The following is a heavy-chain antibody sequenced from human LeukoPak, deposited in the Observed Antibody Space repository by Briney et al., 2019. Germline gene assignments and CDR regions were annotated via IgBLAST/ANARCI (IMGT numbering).Heavy chain of an antibody. D-gene: IGHD2-15*01. CDR1: GYTFTGYY. V-gene: IGHV1-2*02. CDR2: INPNSGGT. Sequence: EASVKVSCKASGYTFTGYYMHWVRQAPGHGLEWMGWINPNSGGTNYAQKFQGRVTMTRDTSISTAYMELSRLRSDDTAVYYCAMEWVVAATAVSWFDPWGQGTLVTVSS. J-gene: IGHJ5*02. CDR3: AMEWVVAATAVSWFDP.